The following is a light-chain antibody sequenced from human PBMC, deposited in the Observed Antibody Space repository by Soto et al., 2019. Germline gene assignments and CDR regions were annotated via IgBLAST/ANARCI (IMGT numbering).Light chain of an antibody. CDR2: DAS. J-gene: IGKJ1*01. Sequence: GDRVSITCRASESIRTWLAWYQHKTGKAPKFLIYDASSLESGVPSRFSGSGYGTEFNLTISNLQTDDFATYFCQQYHNYPRTFGQGTKVDIK. CDR1: ESIRTW. V-gene: IGKV1-5*01. CDR3: QQYHNYPRT.